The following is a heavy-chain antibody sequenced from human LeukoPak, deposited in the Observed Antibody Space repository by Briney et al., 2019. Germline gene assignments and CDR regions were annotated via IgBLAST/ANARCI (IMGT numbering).Heavy chain of an antibody. CDR1: GGSFSGYY. CDR2: INHSGST. V-gene: IGHV4-34*01. CDR3: ARAVLDQQLVDY. Sequence: SETLSLTCAVYGGSFSGYYWSWIRQPPGKGLEWIGEINHSGSTNYNPSRKSRVTISVDTSKSQFSLKLSSVTAADTAVYYCARAVLDQQLVDYWGQGTLVTVSS. D-gene: IGHD6-13*01. J-gene: IGHJ4*02.